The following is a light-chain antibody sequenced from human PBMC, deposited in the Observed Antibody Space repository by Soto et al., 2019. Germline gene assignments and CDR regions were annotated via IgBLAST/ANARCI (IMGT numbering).Light chain of an antibody. J-gene: IGLJ1*01. CDR1: SSDVGGYKY. V-gene: IGLV2-14*03. CDR3: SAYTVSRTYV. Sequence: QSALTQPASVSGSPGQSITISCTGTSSDVGGYKYVSWHQQHPGKAPKLMIYNVYDRPSGISYRFSGSKSGNTAYLTISGLQGEDEADYYCSAYTVSRTYVFGTGTKVTV. CDR2: NVY.